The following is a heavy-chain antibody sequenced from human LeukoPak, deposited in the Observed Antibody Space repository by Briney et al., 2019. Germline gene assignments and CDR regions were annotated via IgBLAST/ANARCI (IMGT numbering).Heavy chain of an antibody. J-gene: IGHJ4*02. D-gene: IGHD6-19*01. CDR1: GGTFSSYA. Sequence: SVKVSCKASGGTFSSYAISWVRQAPGQGLEWMGGIIPIFGTANYAQKFQGRVTITADKSTSTAYMELSSLRSEDTAVYYCARDGPGGAVAGTLYDYWGQGNLVTVSS. V-gene: IGHV1-69*06. CDR3: ARDGPGGAVAGTLYDY. CDR2: IIPIFGTA.